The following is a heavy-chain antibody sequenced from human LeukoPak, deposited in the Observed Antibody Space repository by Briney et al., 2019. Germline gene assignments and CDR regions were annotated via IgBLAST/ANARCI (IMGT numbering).Heavy chain of an antibody. CDR2: INPNSGGT. V-gene: IGHV1-2*02. CDR3: ARVTQTDYDFDY. D-gene: IGHD4-17*01. Sequence: ASVKVSCKASGYTFTCYYMHWVRQAPGQGLEWMGWINPNSGGTNYAQKFQGRVTMTRDTSISTAYMELSRLRSDDTAVYYCARVTQTDYDFDYWGQGTLVTVSS. CDR1: GYTFTCYY. J-gene: IGHJ4*02.